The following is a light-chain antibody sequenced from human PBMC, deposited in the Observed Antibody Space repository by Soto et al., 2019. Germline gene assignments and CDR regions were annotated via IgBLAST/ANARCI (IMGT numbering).Light chain of an antibody. V-gene: IGKV1-6*01. CDR2: AAS. Sequence: AIQMTQSPSSLSASVGDRVIITCRSSQGIRNDIGWYQQKPGKAPSLLIYAASSLQGGVPSRFSGSGSGTEFTLTISSLQPEDFATYYCLQNYNFPLTLGGGTKVDIK. J-gene: IGKJ4*01. CDR1: QGIRND. CDR3: LQNYNFPLT.